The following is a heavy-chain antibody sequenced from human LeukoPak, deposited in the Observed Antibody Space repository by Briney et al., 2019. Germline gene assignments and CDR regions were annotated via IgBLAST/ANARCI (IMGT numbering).Heavy chain of an antibody. CDR1: GYSFTHYW. J-gene: IGHJ4*02. CDR2: IWPDDSDT. Sequence: GESLKISCKASGYSFTHYWIGWVRQMPGKGLEWMGLIWPDDSDTRYSPSFQGQVTISADKSITTVYLQWDSLQASDAAMYYCARHSEQYYFDYWGQGTLVTVSS. CDR3: ARHSEQYYFDY. V-gene: IGHV5-51*01. D-gene: IGHD1/OR15-1a*01.